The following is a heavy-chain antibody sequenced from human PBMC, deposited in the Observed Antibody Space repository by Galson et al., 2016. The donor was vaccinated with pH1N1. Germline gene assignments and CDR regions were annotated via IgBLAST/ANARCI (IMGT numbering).Heavy chain of an antibody. J-gene: IGHJ6*02. CDR3: AKTFMGVAYYYGMDV. D-gene: IGHD2/OR15-2a*01. V-gene: IGHV3-9*01. CDR1: GFTFDDYA. Sequence: SLRLSCAASGFTFDDYAMSWVRQAPGKGLEWVSGISWNSGIIGYADSVKGRFTISRDNAKSSLYLQMNSLRAEDTALYYCAKTFMGVAYYYGMDVWGQGTTVTVSS. CDR2: ISWNSGII.